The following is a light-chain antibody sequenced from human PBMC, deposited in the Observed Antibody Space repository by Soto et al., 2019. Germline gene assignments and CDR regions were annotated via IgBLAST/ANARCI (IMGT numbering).Light chain of an antibody. Sequence: DIQMTQSPSSLSASLGDRVTITCRASQGISNYLAWYQQKPGKVPKLLIYAASTLQSGVPSRFSGSGSGTDFTLTISSLQPEDVATYYCQKYNSASWTCGQGTKVAIK. V-gene: IGKV1-27*01. CDR1: QGISNY. CDR2: AAS. J-gene: IGKJ1*01. CDR3: QKYNSASWT.